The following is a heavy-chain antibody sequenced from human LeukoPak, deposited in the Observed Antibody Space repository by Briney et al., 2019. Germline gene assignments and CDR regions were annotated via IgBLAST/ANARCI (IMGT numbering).Heavy chain of an antibody. CDR2: ISGSGGST. V-gene: IGHV3-23*01. D-gene: IGHD4-17*01. Sequence: GGSLRLSCAASGFTVSLSYMNWFRRAPGKGLEWVSAISGSGGSTYYADSVKGRFTISRDNSKNTLYLQMNSLRAEDTAVYYCAKDRVTVTTGGWGQGTLVTVSS. CDR1: GFTVSLSY. CDR3: AKDRVTVTTGG. J-gene: IGHJ4*02.